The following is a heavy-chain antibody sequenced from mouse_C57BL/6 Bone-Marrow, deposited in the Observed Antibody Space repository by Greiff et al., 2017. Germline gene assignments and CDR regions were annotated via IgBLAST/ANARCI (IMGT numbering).Heavy chain of an antibody. V-gene: IGHV1-52*01. Sequence: QVQLQQPGAELVRPGSSVKLSCKASGYTFTSYWMHWVKQRPIQGLEWIGNIDPSDSETHYNQKFKDKATLTVDKSSSTAYMQLSSLTSADSAVYYCAREGIYYDYDDGVAYWGQGTLVTVSA. J-gene: IGHJ3*01. CDR1: GYTFTSYW. CDR3: AREGIYYDYDDGVAY. CDR2: IDPSDSET. D-gene: IGHD2-4*01.